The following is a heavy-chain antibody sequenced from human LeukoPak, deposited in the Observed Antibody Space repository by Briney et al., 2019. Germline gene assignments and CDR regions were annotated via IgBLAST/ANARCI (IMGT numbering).Heavy chain of an antibody. V-gene: IGHV1-2*06. CDR2: INPNSGGT. D-gene: IGHD6-13*01. Sequence: ASVKVSCKASGYTFTGYYMHWVRQAPGQGLEWMGRINPNSGGTNYAQKFQGRVTMTRDTSISTAYMELSRLRSDDTAVYYCASWAAGTRGGDFDYWGQGTLVTASS. CDR1: GYTFTGYY. J-gene: IGHJ4*02. CDR3: ASWAAGTRGGDFDY.